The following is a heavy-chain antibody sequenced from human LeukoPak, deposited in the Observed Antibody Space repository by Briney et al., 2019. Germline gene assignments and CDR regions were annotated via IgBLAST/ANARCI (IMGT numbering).Heavy chain of an antibody. D-gene: IGHD3-10*01. CDR3: ASQPKLLWFGVAWT. J-gene: IGHJ4*02. CDR2: ISSSGSTI. Sequence: GGSLRLSCAASGFTFSDYYMSWLRQAPGEGLEWVSYISSSGSTIYYAGSVKGRFTISRDNAKNSLYLQMNSLRAEDTAVYYCASQPKLLWFGVAWTWGQGTLVTVSS. CDR1: GFTFSDYY. V-gene: IGHV3-11*01.